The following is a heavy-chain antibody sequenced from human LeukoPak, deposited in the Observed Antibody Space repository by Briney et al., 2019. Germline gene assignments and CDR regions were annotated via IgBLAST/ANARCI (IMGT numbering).Heavy chain of an antibody. D-gene: IGHD3-22*01. V-gene: IGHV4-59*01. Sequence: SETLSLTCTVSGGSISSYYWSWIRQPPGKGLEWIGNIYDSGSTNYNPSLKSRVTISVDTSKDQCSLKLSSVTAADTAVYYCARQRISGSSLSYFDYWGQGTLVNVSS. CDR1: GGSISSYY. CDR3: ARQRISGSSLSYFDY. CDR2: IYDSGST. J-gene: IGHJ4*02.